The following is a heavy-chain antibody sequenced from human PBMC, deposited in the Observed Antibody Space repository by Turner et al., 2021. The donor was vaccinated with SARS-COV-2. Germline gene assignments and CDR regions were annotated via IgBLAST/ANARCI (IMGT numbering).Heavy chain of an antibody. CDR1: GGSISSSSYY. J-gene: IGHJ5*02. V-gene: IGHV4-39*01. D-gene: IGHD6-13*01. CDR2: IYYSGST. CDR3: ARQWEVAAAAYLARFDP. Sequence: QLQLQESRPGLVKPSETLSLTCTVSGGSISSSSYYWGWIRQPPGKGLEWIGSIYYSGSTYYNPSLKSRVTISVDTSKNQFSLKLTSVTAADTAVYFCARQWEVAAAAYLARFDPWGQGTLVTVSS.